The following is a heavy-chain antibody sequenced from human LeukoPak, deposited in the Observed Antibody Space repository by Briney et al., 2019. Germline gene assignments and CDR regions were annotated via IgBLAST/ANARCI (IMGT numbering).Heavy chain of an antibody. CDR1: GFMFDDYV. D-gene: IGHD5-24*01. V-gene: IGHV3-43*02. Sequence: GGSLRISCAASGFMFDDYVMHWVRQAPGRGLEWVSLINADGGSTFYEDSVKGRLTISRDNNNNSLSLQMNSLTTEDTAFYYCAREQFSHTSNYFDNWGQGLLVTVSS. CDR3: AREQFSHTSNYFDN. J-gene: IGHJ4*02. CDR2: INADGGST.